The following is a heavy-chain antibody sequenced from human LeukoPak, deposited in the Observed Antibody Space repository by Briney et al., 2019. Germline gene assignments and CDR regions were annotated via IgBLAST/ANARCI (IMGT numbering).Heavy chain of an antibody. CDR2: ISGSGGSK. CDR1: GFTFSDYY. V-gene: IGHV3-11*04. CDR3: AELGITMIGGV. D-gene: IGHD3-10*02. Sequence: GGSLRLSCAASGFTFSDYYMSWIRLAPGKGLEWVSSISGSGGSKYYGESVKGRFTISRDNAKNSLYLQMNSLRAEDTAVYYCAELGITMIGGVWGKGTTVTISS. J-gene: IGHJ6*04.